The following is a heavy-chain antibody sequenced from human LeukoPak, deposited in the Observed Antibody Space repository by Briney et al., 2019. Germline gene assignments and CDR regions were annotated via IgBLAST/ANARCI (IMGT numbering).Heavy chain of an antibody. CDR1: GFTFSNYV. CDR2: ISGSGGAT. Sequence: QPGGSLRLSCAASGFTFSNYVMSWVRQAPGKGPEWVSSISGSGGATYYADSVKGRFTISRDNSENTLYLEMKSLGAEDTAIYYCGKDMFNSLGATYLDYWGQGTLVTVSS. CDR3: GKDMFNSLGATYLDY. V-gene: IGHV3-23*01. D-gene: IGHD1-26*01. J-gene: IGHJ4*02.